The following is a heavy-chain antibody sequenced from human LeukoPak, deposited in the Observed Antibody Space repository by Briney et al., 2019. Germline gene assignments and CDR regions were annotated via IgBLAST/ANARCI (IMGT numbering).Heavy chain of an antibody. CDR2: IIPIFGTA. Sequence: SVKVSCKASGGTFSSYAISWVRQAPGQGLEWMGGIIPIFGTANYAQKFQGRVTITTDESTSTAYMELSSLRSEDTAVYYCARDLTNIADGGAFDIWGQGTMVTVSS. CDR1: GGTFSSYA. J-gene: IGHJ3*02. D-gene: IGHD6-13*01. V-gene: IGHV1-69*05. CDR3: ARDLTNIADGGAFDI.